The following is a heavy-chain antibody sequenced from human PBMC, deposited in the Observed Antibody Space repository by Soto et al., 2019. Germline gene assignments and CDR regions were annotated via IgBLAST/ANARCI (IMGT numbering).Heavy chain of an antibody. V-gene: IGHV4-39*01. J-gene: IGHJ4*02. CDR3: ARHRTPYCSSTSCYRGLYFDY. CDR1: GVSISSRSYC. D-gene: IGHD2-2*01. CDR2: IYYSGST. Sequence: SETLSLTCTVSGVSISSRSYCWGWIRQPPGKGLEWIGSIYYSGSTYYNPSLKSRVTISVDTSKNQFSLKLSSMTAADTAVYYCARHRTPYCSSTSCYRGLYFDYWGQGTLVTVSS.